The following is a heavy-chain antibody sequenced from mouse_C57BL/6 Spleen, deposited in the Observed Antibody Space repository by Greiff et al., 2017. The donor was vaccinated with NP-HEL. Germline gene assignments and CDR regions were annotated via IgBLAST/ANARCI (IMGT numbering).Heavy chain of an antibody. D-gene: IGHD1-1*01. CDR1: GYTFTSYW. V-gene: IGHV1-59*01. CDR2: IDPSDSYT. Sequence: VQLQQSGAELVRPGTSVKLSCKASGYTFTSYWMHWVKQRPGQGLEWIGVIDPSDSYTNYNQKFKGKATLTVDTSSSTAYMQLSSLTSEDSAVYYCARKSYEGYFDVWGTGTTLTVSS. CDR3: ARKSYEGYFDV. J-gene: IGHJ1*03.